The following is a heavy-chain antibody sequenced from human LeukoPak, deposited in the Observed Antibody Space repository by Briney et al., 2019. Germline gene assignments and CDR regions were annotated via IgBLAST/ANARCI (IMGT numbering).Heavy chain of an antibody. CDR1: GGSISSNTYY. D-gene: IGHD3-22*01. J-gene: IGHJ4*02. CDR3: ARGEDYYDQWYFDY. CDR2: INHSGIT. Sequence: PSETLSLTCTVSGGSISSNTYYWGWIRQPPGKGLEWIGEINHSGITNYNPSLKSRVTISVDTSKNQFSLKLSSVTAADTAVYYCARGEDYYDQWYFDYWGQGTLVTVSS. V-gene: IGHV4-39*07.